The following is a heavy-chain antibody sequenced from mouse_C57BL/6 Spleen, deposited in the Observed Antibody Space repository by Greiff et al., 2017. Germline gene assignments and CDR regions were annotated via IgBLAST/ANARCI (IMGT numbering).Heavy chain of an antibody. CDR3: ARGTYYYGSSYDYAMDY. CDR1: GFTFSDYG. D-gene: IGHD1-1*01. Sequence: EVQLVESGGGLVKPGGSLKLSCAASGFTFSDYGMPWVRQAPEKGLEWVAYIRSGSSTIYYADTVKGRFTISSDNAKNTLFLQMTSLRSEDTAMYYCARGTYYYGSSYDYAMDYWGQGTSVTVSS. V-gene: IGHV5-17*01. CDR2: IRSGSSTI. J-gene: IGHJ4*01.